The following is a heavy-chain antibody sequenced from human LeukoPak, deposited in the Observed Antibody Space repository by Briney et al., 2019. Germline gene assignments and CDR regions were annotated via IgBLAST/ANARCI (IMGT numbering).Heavy chain of an antibody. CDR3: ARDGWFGDNNWFVP. V-gene: IGHV3-48*01. D-gene: IGHD3-10*01. J-gene: IGHJ5*02. CDR1: GFTFSSYS. Sequence: PGESLRLSCAVSGFTFSSYSMNRVPQAPGKGLEWVSYISSASNTIYYAVSVKGRFTISRDNAKNSLYLQMNSRRAEDTAMYYCARDGWFGDNNWFVPWGEGALVTVSS. CDR2: ISSASNTI.